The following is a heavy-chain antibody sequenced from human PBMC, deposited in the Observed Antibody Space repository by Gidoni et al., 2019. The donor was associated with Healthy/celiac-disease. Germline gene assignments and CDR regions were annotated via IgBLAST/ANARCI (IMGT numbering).Heavy chain of an antibody. CDR1: GFTFSSYG. J-gene: IGHJ4*02. CDR3: AKDERDDIVVVPAAL. D-gene: IGHD2-2*01. CDR2: ISYDGSNK. Sequence: QVQLVESGGGVVQPGRSLRLSCAASGFTFSSYGMHWVRQAPGKGLEWVAVISYDGSNKYYADSVKGRFTISRDNSKNTLYLQMNSLRAEDTAVYYCAKDERDDIVVVPAALWGQGTLVTVSS. V-gene: IGHV3-30*18.